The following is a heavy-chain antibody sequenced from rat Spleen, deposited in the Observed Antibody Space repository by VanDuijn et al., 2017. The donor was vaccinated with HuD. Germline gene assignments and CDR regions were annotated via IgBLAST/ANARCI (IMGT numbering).Heavy chain of an antibody. Sequence: EVQLVESGGGLVQPGRSLKLSCAASGFTFSDYGMAWVRQAPTKGLEWVATISYGDRSGHSSTYYRDSVKGRFTISRDNAKSTLYLQMDSLRSEDTATYYCARRLGGGFAYWGQGTLVTVSS. CDR3: ARRLGGGFAY. V-gene: IGHV5-29*01. CDR1: GFTFSDYG. CDR2: ISYGDRSGHSST. J-gene: IGHJ3*01. D-gene: IGHD5-1*01.